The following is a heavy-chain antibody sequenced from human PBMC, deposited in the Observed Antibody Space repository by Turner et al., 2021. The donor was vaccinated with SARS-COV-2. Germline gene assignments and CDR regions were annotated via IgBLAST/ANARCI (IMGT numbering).Heavy chain of an antibody. V-gene: IGHV3-53*04. CDR2: IYSGGTT. CDR3: ARDLNYYGMDV. J-gene: IGHJ6*02. D-gene: IGHD3-9*01. Sequence: CPASGFTVSSNYMSWVRQAPGKGLEWVSLIYSGGTTYYADSVKGRFTISRHNSKNTLYLQMNSLRAEDTAVYYCARDLNYYGMDVWGQGTTVTVSS. CDR1: GFTVSSNY.